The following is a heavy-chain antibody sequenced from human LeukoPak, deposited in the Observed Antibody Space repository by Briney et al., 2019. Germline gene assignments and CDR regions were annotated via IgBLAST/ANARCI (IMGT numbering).Heavy chain of an antibody. J-gene: IGHJ4*02. CDR3: TRVRGYSGYDSGY. CDR1: GFSFSSYA. V-gene: IGHV3-74*01. Sequence: PGGSLRLSCAASGFSFSSYAMTWVRQAPGKGLVWVSRINSDGSSTSYAGSVKGRFTISRDNAKNTLYLQMNSLRAEDTAVYYCTRVRGYSGYDSGYWGQGTLVTVSS. CDR2: INSDGSST. D-gene: IGHD5-12*01.